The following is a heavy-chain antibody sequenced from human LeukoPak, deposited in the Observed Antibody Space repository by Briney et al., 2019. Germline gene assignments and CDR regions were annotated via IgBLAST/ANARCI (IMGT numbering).Heavy chain of an antibody. D-gene: IGHD5-24*01. V-gene: IGHV4-34*01. CDR1: GGSFSGYY. J-gene: IGHJ4*02. CDR3: AREDGYNYDY. CDR2: INHSGST. Sequence: SETLSLTCAVYGGSFSGYYWSWIRQPPGKGLEWIGEINHSGSTNYNPSLKSRVTISVDTSKNQFSLKLSSVTAADTAVYSCAREDGYNYDYWGQGTLVTVSS.